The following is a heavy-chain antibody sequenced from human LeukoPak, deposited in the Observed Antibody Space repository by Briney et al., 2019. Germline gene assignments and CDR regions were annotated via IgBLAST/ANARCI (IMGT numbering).Heavy chain of an antibody. CDR3: ARDGYGSGSYGWFDP. Sequence: PSETLSLTCSVSGASITSSYWSWIRQTPGKGLEWIGNIYSGSTNYNPSFESRVTVSLDTSKNQFSLRSTSVTAADTALYYCARDGYGSGSYGWFDPWGQGTLVTVSS. CDR1: GASITSSY. CDR2: IYSGST. J-gene: IGHJ5*02. D-gene: IGHD3-10*01. V-gene: IGHV4-59*01.